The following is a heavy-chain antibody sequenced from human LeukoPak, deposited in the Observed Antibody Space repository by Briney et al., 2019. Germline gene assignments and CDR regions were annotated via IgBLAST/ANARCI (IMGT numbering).Heavy chain of an antibody. Sequence: SGPTLVNPTQTLTLTCTFSGFSLSTSGVGVGWIRQLPGKALEWLALIYWDDDKRYSPSLKSRLTITKDTSKNQVVLTMTNMDPVDTATYYCAHRKYYYGSGSNYPETMFDPWGQGTLVTVSS. CDR2: IYWDDDK. CDR3: AHRKYYYGSGSNYPETMFDP. J-gene: IGHJ5*02. D-gene: IGHD3-10*01. CDR1: GFSLSTSGVG. V-gene: IGHV2-5*02.